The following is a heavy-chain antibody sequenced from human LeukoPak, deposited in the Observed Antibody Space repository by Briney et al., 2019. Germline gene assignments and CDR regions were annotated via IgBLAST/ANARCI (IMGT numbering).Heavy chain of an antibody. CDR2: IKQDGSEK. CDR3: ARDRLSRSYDILTGYYGVVAFDI. V-gene: IGHV3-7*01. CDR1: GFTFSSYW. J-gene: IGHJ3*02. D-gene: IGHD3-9*01. Sequence: GGSLSLSCAASGFTFSSYWMSWVRQAPGKGLEWVANIKQDGSEKYYVDSVKGRFTISRDNAKNSLYLQMNSLRAEDTAVYYCARDRLSRSYDILTGYYGVVAFDIWGQGTMVAVSS.